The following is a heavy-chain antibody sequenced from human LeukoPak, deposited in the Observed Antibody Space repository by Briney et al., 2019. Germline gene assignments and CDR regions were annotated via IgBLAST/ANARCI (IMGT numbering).Heavy chain of an antibody. V-gene: IGHV4-30-4*01. D-gene: IGHD3-10*01. Sequence: SETLSLTCTVSGGSISSGDYYWSWIRQPPGKGLEWIGYIYYSGSTYYNPSLKSRVTISVDTSKNQFSLKLSSVTAADTAVYYCARDGGGSGSSNGAFDIWGQGTMVTVSP. CDR3: ARDGGGSGSSNGAFDI. CDR1: GGSISSGDYY. CDR2: IYYSGST. J-gene: IGHJ3*02.